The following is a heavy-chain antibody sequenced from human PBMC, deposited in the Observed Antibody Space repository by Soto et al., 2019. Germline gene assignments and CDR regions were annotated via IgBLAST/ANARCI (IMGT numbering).Heavy chain of an antibody. CDR2: ISGSGGST. CDR1: GFTFSSYA. V-gene: IGHV3-23*01. CDR3: AKFIEYSSSRPLDY. Sequence: PGGSLRLSCAASGFTFSSYAMSWVRQAPGKGLEWVSAISGSGGSTYYADSVKGRFTISRDNSKNTLYLQMNSLRAEDTAVYYCAKFIEYSSSRPLDYWGQGTLVTVSS. J-gene: IGHJ4*02. D-gene: IGHD6-6*01.